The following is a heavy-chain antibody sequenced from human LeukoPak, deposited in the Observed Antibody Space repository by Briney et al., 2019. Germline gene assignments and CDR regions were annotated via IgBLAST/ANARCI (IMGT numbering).Heavy chain of an antibody. CDR3: ARARKENYYDSSGRWFDR. Sequence: TSGTLSLTCAVSGGSISSTNWWSCVRQPPGKGLEWIGEINHNGSTNYNPSLKSRVTLSVDKSNNQFSLKLSSVTAADTAIYYCARARKENYYDSSGRWFDRWGQGTLVTVSS. D-gene: IGHD3-22*01. V-gene: IGHV4-4*02. CDR2: INHNGST. CDR1: GGSISSTNW. J-gene: IGHJ5*02.